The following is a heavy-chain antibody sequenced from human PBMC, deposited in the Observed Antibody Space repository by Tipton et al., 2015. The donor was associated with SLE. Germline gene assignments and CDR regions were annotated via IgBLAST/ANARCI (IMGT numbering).Heavy chain of an antibody. CDR1: GGSISSYY. CDR3: ARVQVNPN. D-gene: IGHD1-14*01. Sequence: TLSLTCTVSGGSISSYYWSWIRQPPGKGLEWIGEINHSGSTNYNPSLKSRVTISVDTSKNQFSLKLSSVTAADTAVYYCARVQVNPNWGQGTLVTVSS. J-gene: IGHJ4*02. V-gene: IGHV4-34*01. CDR2: INHSGST.